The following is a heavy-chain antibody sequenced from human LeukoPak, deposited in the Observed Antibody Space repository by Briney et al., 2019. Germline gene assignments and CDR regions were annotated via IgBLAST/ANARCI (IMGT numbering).Heavy chain of an antibody. J-gene: IGHJ3*02. CDR3: ARELRWLPNGDAFDI. CDR1: GFTFSSYA. Sequence: GGSLRLSCAASGFTFSSYAMHWVRQAPGKGLEYVSAISSNGGSTYYANSVKGRFTISRDNSKNTLYLQMGSLRAEDMAVYYCARELRWLPNGDAFDIWGQGTMVTVSS. V-gene: IGHV3-64*01. CDR2: ISSNGGST. D-gene: IGHD5-24*01.